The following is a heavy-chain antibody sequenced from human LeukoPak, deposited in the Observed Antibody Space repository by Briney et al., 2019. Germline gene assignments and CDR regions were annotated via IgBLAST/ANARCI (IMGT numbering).Heavy chain of an antibody. D-gene: IGHD6-19*01. J-gene: IGHJ4*02. Sequence: PGGSLRPSCVASGFGINTMAMSWVRQAPGKGLEWVSAITRGDGRTYYADSVRGRFTISRDNSRKTVYMQMDSLRPEDTAVYYCAKDLDSSGWPTLDCWGQGTLVTVSS. V-gene: IGHV3-23*01. CDR2: ITRGDGRT. CDR3: AKDLDSSGWPTLDC. CDR1: GFGINTMA.